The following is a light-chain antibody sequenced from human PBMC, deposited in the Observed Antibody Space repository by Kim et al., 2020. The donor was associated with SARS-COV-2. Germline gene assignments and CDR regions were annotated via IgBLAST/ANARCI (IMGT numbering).Light chain of an antibody. CDR2: GAS. Sequence: SPGERATLSGRASQSVSSSYLAWYQQKPGQAPRLLIYGASSRATGIPDRFSGSGSGTDFTLTISRLEPEDFAVYYCQQYGSSPFAFGQGTKVEIK. CDR3: QQYGSSPFA. CDR1: QSVSSSY. J-gene: IGKJ1*01. V-gene: IGKV3-20*01.